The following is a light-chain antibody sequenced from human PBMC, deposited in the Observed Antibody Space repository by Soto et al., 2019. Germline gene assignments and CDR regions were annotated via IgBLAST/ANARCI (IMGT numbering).Light chain of an antibody. CDR1: QSVSSSY. CDR2: GAS. V-gene: IGKV3-20*01. Sequence: EIVLTQSPGTLSLSPGERATLSCRASQSVSSSYLAWYQQKPGQAPGLLIYGASSRATGLPDRFRGSGCRKDFALTISRLEPEDFAVYYWQQYGSSLFTFGPGTKVDIK. J-gene: IGKJ3*01. CDR3: QQYGSSLFT.